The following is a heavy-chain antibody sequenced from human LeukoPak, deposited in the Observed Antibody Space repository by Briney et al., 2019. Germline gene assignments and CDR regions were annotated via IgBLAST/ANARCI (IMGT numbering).Heavy chain of an antibody. Sequence: PSETLSLTCTVSGGSISSSSYYWGWIRQPPGKGLEWIGSIYYSGSTNYNPSLKSRVTMSLYTSKNQFSLKLTSVTAADTAVYYCARDSVINWFDPWGQGTLVTVSS. CDR2: IYYSGST. V-gene: IGHV4-39*07. J-gene: IGHJ5*02. D-gene: IGHD3-22*01. CDR3: ARDSVINWFDP. CDR1: GGSISSSSYY.